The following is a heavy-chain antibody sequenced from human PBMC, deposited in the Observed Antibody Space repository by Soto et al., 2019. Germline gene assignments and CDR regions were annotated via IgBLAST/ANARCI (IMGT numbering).Heavy chain of an antibody. CDR2: ISSTGSPI. Sequence: SLIPSRPPYGFSSAVHSMSWNRPAAGEGMEWLAYISSTGSPIKYANSVKGRFTISRDNAKNSLYLQMDSLRAEDTAVYWCARDRSLYYIEAW. CDR3: ARDRSLYYIEA. V-gene: IGHV3-11*01. D-gene: IGHD1-26*01. CDR1: GFSSAVHS. J-gene: IGHJ6*03.